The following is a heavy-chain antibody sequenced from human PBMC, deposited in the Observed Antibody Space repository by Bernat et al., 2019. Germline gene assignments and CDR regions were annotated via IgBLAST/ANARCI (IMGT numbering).Heavy chain of an antibody. CDR1: GFTFSSYA. J-gene: IGHJ4*02. CDR3: TRPGWNSGLDY. D-gene: IGHD1-7*01. V-gene: IGHV3-73*01. CDR2: IRSKANSYAT. Sequence: EVQLLESGGGLVQPGGSLRLSCAASGFTFSSYAMSWVRQASGKGLEWVGRIRSKANSYATAYAASVKGRFTISRDDSKNTAYLQMNSLKTEDTAVYYCTRPGWNSGLDYWGQGTLVTVSS.